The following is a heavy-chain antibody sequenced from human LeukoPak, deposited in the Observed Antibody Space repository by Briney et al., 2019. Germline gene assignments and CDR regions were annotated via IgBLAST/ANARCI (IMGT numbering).Heavy chain of an antibody. CDR3: AKRYYGSGDSRTFDI. CDR1: GFTFSSYG. J-gene: IGHJ3*02. V-gene: IGHV3-23*01. D-gene: IGHD3-10*01. Sequence: GGSLRLSCAASGFTFSSYGMSWVRQAPGKGLEWVSAISGSGGSTYYADSVKGRFTISRDNSKNTLFLQMNSLRAEDTAVYYCAKRYYGSGDSRTFDIWGRGTMVTVSS. CDR2: ISGSGGST.